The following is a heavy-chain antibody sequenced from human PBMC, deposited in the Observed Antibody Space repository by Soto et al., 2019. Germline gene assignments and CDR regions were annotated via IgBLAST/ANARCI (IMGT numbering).Heavy chain of an antibody. D-gene: IGHD3-22*01. J-gene: IGHJ4*02. CDR1: GFTFNSYG. Sequence: QVQVVESGGGVIQPGRSLRLSCAVFGFTFNSYGMHWVRQAPGKGLEWVASIRSDGSKEWHADSVKGRFTISRDNSKYTLYLQMNSLRADDTAVYYCARGQFDDSSGGFDYWGQGTMVTVSS. V-gene: IGHV3-33*01. CDR2: IRSDGSKE. CDR3: ARGQFDDSSGGFDY.